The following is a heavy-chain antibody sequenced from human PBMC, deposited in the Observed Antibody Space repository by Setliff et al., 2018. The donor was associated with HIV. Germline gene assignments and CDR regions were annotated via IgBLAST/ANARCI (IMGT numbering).Heavy chain of an antibody. V-gene: IGHV4-61*09. J-gene: IGHJ4*02. Sequence: SETLSLTCTVSGDSISSGGFYWTWIRQPAGKGLEYIGHIYIGGSTNSHPSLESRLAISSGTSKNQFSLKLNSVTAADTAVYYCARGSRAISGYGAFDYWGRGILVTVTS. CDR1: GDSISSGGFY. D-gene: IGHD3-9*01. CDR3: ARGSRAISGYGAFDY. CDR2: IYIGGST.